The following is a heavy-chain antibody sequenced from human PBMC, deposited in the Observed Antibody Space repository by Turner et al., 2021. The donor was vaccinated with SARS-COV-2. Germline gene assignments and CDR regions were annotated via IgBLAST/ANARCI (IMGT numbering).Heavy chain of an antibody. Sequence: QVQLVQSGAEVKKPGASVKVSCQASGYTFTGYDMHWVRQAPGQGLEWMGWINPNSGGTNYAQKFQGRVTMTRDTSISTAYMDLSRLRSDDTAVYYCAREGAPVSSSSRVWFDPWGQGTLVTVSS. J-gene: IGHJ5*02. CDR1: GYTFTGYD. V-gene: IGHV1-2*02. CDR3: AREGAPVSSSSRVWFDP. D-gene: IGHD6-6*01. CDR2: INPNSGGT.